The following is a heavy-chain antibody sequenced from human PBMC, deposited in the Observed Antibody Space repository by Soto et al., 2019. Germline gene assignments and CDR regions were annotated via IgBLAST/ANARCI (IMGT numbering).Heavy chain of an antibody. J-gene: IGHJ6*02. V-gene: IGHV4-59*01. D-gene: IGHD2-15*01. CDR1: GGSISSYY. CDR2: IYYSGST. CDR3: ARVDRYCSGGSCYGHTYYYYGMDV. Sequence: SETLSLTXTVSGGSISSYYWSWIRQPPGKGLEWIGYIYYSGSTNYNPSLKSRVTISVDTSKNQFSLKLSSVTAADTAVYYCARVDRYCSGGSCYGHTYYYYGMDVWGQGTTVTVSS.